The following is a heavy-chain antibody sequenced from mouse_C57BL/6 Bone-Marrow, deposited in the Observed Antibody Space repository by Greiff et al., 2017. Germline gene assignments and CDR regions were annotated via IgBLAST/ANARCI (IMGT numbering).Heavy chain of an antibody. J-gene: IGHJ1*03. CDR3: ARERVVITDWYFDV. CDR2: ILPGSGST. Sequence: VQLQQSGAELMKPGASVKLSCKATGYTFTGYWIEWVKQRPGHGLEWIGEILPGSGSTNYTEKFKGKATFTADTSSNTAYMQLSSLTTEDSAIYYCARERVVITDWYFDVWGTGTTVTGSS. CDR1: GYTFTGYW. V-gene: IGHV1-9*01. D-gene: IGHD1-1*01.